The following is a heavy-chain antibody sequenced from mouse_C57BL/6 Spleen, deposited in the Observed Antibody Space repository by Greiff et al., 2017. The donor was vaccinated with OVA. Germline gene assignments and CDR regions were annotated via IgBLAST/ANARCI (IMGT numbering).Heavy chain of an antibody. CDR1: GYSITSGYY. Sequence: ESGPGLVKPSQSLSLTCSVTGYSITSGYYWNWIRQFPGNKLEWMGYISYDGSNNYNPSLKNRISITRDTSKNQFFLKLNSVTTEDTATYYCARDFTTYWGQGTSVTVSS. D-gene: IGHD1-1*01. V-gene: IGHV3-6*01. CDR3: ARDFTTY. J-gene: IGHJ4*01. CDR2: ISYDGSN.